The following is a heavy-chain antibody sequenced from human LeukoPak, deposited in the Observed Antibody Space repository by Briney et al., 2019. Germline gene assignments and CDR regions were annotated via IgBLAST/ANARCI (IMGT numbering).Heavy chain of an antibody. J-gene: IGHJ4*02. CDR2: IYYSGST. V-gene: IGHV4-59*01. CDR1: GGSISGYY. Sequence: SETLSLTCTVSGGSISGYYWSWIRQPPGKGLEWIGCIYYSGSTNYNPSLKSRVTISVDTSKNQFSLKLSSVTAADTAVYYCARASTVTRAFDYWGQGTLVTVSS. D-gene: IGHD4-17*01. CDR3: ARASTVTRAFDY.